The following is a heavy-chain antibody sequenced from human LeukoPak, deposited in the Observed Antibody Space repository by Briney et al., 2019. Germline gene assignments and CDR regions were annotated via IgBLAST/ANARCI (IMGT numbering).Heavy chain of an antibody. J-gene: IGHJ4*02. D-gene: IGHD6-13*01. V-gene: IGHV3-74*01. CDR2: INSDGSDT. Sequence: QTGGSLRLSCAASGFTFNSYWFHWVRQAPGKGLVWVSRINSDGSDTIYADSVKGRFTISRDNAKSTVYLQMNSLKAEDTAVYYCACIAAAGNAYWGQGTLVTVSS. CDR3: ACIAAAGNAY. CDR1: GFTFNSYW.